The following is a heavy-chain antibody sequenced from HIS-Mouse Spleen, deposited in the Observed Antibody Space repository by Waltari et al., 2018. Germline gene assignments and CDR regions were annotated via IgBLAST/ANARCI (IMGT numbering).Heavy chain of an antibody. D-gene: IGHD1-20*01. Sequence: QVQLQESGPGLVKPSETLSLTCTVSGGSISRYYWSWTRQPPGKGLEWIGYIYYSGSTNYNPSLKSRVTISVDTSKNQFSLKLSSVTAADTAVYYCASAAGITGTVDYWGQGTLVTVSS. CDR3: ASAAGITGTVDY. V-gene: IGHV4-59*08. CDR2: IYYSGST. CDR1: GGSISRYY. J-gene: IGHJ4*02.